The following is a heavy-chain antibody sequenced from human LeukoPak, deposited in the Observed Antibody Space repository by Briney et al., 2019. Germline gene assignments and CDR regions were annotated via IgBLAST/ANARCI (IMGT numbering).Heavy chain of an antibody. Sequence: PGGSLRLSCAASGFTVSSNYMSWVRQAPGKGLEWVSVIYSGGSTYYADSVKGRFTISRDNSKNTLYLQMNSLRAEDTAVYYCASTEPGYSSGWYYFDYWGQGTLVTVSS. CDR1: GFTVSSNY. V-gene: IGHV3-53*01. CDR3: ASTEPGYSSGWYYFDY. CDR2: IYSGGST. J-gene: IGHJ4*02. D-gene: IGHD6-19*01.